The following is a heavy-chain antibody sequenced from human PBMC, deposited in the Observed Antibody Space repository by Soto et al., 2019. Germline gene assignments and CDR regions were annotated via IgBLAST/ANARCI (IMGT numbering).Heavy chain of an antibody. D-gene: IGHD2-2*01. CDR2: ISYDGSNK. J-gene: IGHJ6*02. CDR3: ARDKIVLLPAGTQDYYGMDV. CDR1: GFTFSSYA. V-gene: IGHV3-30-3*01. Sequence: QVQLVESGGGVVQPGRSLRLSCAASGFTFSSYAMHWVRQAPGKGLEWVAVISYDGSNKYYADSVKGRFTISRDNSKNTQYLQMNSLRAEDTAVYYCARDKIVLLPAGTQDYYGMDVWGQRTKVNVSS.